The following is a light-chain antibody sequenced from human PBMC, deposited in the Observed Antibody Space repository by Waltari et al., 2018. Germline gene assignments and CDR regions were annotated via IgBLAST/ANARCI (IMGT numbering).Light chain of an antibody. Sequence: QSALTQPASVSGSPGQSITISCTGTSSDIGAYKYVSWYQQHPGKAPKLIIYEVSKRPSGVSNRVSGSKSGNTASLSISGLQAEDEADYYCISFTSSVTYVFGTGTRVTVV. J-gene: IGLJ1*01. CDR1: SSDIGAYKY. CDR3: ISFTSSVTYV. V-gene: IGLV2-14*01. CDR2: EVS.